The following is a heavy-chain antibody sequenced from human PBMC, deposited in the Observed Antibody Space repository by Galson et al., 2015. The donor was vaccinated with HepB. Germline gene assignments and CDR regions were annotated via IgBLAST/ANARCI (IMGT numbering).Heavy chain of an antibody. CDR3: ARDLEQWLAYGMDV. J-gene: IGHJ6*02. CDR2: ISAYNGNT. D-gene: IGHD6-19*01. V-gene: IGHV1-18*01. CDR1: GSTFTSYG. Sequence: SVTVSCKASGSTFTSYGISWVRQAPGQGLEWMGWISAYNGNTNYAQKLQGRVTMTTDTSTSTAYMELRSLRSDDTAVSYCARDLEQWLAYGMDVWGQGTTVTVSS.